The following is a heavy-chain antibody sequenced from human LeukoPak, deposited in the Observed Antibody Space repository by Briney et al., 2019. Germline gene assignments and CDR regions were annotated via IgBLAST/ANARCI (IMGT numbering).Heavy chain of an antibody. J-gene: IGHJ4*02. CDR1: GDTFSNCG. D-gene: IGHD3-9*01. Sequence: SVKVSCKASGDTFSNCGISWVRQAPGQGLEWMGGIIPILRTPNYPQKFQGRVTITTVESTSTAYMELSSLRSDDTAVYYCARETLVTRVIDYWGQGTLVTVSS. CDR2: IIPILRTP. CDR3: ARETLVTRVIDY. V-gene: IGHV1-69*05.